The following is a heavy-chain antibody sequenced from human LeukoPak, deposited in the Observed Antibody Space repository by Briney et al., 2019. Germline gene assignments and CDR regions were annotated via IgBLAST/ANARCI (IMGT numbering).Heavy chain of an antibody. V-gene: IGHV3-74*01. D-gene: IGHD2-21*01. CDR3: ARGPLWESWP. Sequence: GGSLRLSCSASGFTFSTHWMHWVRQAPGKGLVWVSRITTDGSSITYADSVKGRFTISRDNAKNTLYLQMNSLRAEDTAVYYCARGPLWESWPWGQGTLVTVSS. J-gene: IGHJ4*02. CDR1: GFTFSTHW. CDR2: ITTDGSSI.